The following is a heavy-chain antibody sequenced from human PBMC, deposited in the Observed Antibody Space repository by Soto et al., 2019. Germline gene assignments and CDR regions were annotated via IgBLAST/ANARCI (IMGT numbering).Heavy chain of an antibody. D-gene: IGHD6-19*01. V-gene: IGHV3-66*01. CDR3: ARGGYSSGWGAFDI. CDR1: GFTVSSNY. J-gene: IGHJ3*02. Sequence: EVQLVESGGGLVQPGGSLRLSCAASGFTVSSNYMSWVRQAPGKGLEWVSVIYSGGSTYYADSVKGRFTISRDNSKNTLYLQMNSLRAEDTAVYYCARGGYSSGWGAFDIWGQGTMVTVSS. CDR2: IYSGGST.